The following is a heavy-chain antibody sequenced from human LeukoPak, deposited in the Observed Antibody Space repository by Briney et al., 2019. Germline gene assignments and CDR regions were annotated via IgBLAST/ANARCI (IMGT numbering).Heavy chain of an antibody. V-gene: IGHV4-39*07. Sequence: SETLSLTCIVAGGSISSGSYSWVWIRQPPGKGLEWIGTIYVAGRKDFDSGRTDVTPSLMSRVTISVDTSKNQLSLSLTSVTAADTAVYFCARDSGSTARRSLTWGTKTKKVESRFEPLGLGTLGTVS. CDR2: IYVAGRKDFDSGRT. J-gene: IGHJ5*02. CDR3: ARDSGSTARRSLTWGTKTKKVESRFEP. CDR1: GGSISSGSYS. D-gene: IGHD3-16*01.